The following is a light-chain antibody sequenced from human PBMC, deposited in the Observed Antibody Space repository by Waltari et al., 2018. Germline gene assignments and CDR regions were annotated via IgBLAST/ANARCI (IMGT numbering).Light chain of an antibody. CDR3: SSYISSSTLEL. V-gene: IGLV2-14*03. CDR1: RSDVGGYNY. Sequence: QSALTQPASVSGSPGQSITIPCPGTRSDVGGYNYVPWYQQHPGKAPKLMIYDVSNRPSGVSNRFSGSKSGNTASLTISGLQAEDEADYYCSSYISSSTLELFGGGTSLTVL. J-gene: IGLJ2*01. CDR2: DVS.